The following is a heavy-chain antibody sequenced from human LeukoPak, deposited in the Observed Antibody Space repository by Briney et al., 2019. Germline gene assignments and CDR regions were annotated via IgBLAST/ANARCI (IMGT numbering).Heavy chain of an antibody. CDR1: GFTFSTYA. V-gene: IGHV3-23*01. CDR2: ISSSGDRT. J-gene: IGHJ4*02. Sequence: PGGSLRLSCAASGFTFSTYAMSWVRQAPGKGLEWVSGISSSGDRTFYADSVKDRFTISRDNSGNTLYLQMSRLRAEDTAVYYCAKDRPNYHESNGHYYRPNGDYWGQGTLVTVSS. D-gene: IGHD3-22*01. CDR3: AKDRPNYHESNGHYYRPNGDY.